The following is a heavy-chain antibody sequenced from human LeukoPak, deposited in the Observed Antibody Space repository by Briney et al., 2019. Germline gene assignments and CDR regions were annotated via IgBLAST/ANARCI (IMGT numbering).Heavy chain of an antibody. CDR3: ARERGYSYGGGFDY. CDR2: IYYSGST. Sequence: SETLSLTCTVSGGSISSYYWSWIRQPPGKGLEWIGYIYYSGSTSYNPSLKSRVTISVDTSKNQFSLKLSSVTAADTAVYYCARERGYSYGGGFDYWGQGTLVTVSS. D-gene: IGHD5-18*01. J-gene: IGHJ4*02. V-gene: IGHV4-59*12. CDR1: GGSISSYY.